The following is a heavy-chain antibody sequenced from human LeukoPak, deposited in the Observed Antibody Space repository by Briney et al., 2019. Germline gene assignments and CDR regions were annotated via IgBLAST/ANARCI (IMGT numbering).Heavy chain of an antibody. V-gene: IGHV1-2*02. CDR2: INPNSGGT. Sequence: ASVKVSCKASGYTFTSYYMHWVRQAPGQGLEWMGWINPNSGGTNYAQKFQGRVTMTRDTSISTAYMELSRLRSDDTAVYYCARERRDGYKYYFDYWGQGTLVTVSS. CDR3: ARERRDGYKYYFDY. D-gene: IGHD5-24*01. CDR1: GYTFTSYY. J-gene: IGHJ4*02.